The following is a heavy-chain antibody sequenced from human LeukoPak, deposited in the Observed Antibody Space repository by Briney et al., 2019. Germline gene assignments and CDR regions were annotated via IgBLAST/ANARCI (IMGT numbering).Heavy chain of an antibody. J-gene: IGHJ4*02. Sequence: TGGSLRLSCAASGFTFSSYGMHWVRQAPGKGLEWVSLAGWAGGTTYYSDSVRGRFTISRDSGRNSVYLQMNSLTTDDTAFYFCAKELDTMFFDYWGQGALVTVSS. V-gene: IGHV3-43*01. CDR2: AGWAGGTT. CDR3: AKELDTMFFDY. D-gene: IGHD3-10*02. CDR1: GFTFSSYG.